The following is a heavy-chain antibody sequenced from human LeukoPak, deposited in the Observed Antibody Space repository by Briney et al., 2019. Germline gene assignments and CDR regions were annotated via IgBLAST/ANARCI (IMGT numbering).Heavy chain of an antibody. CDR3: AHLYYYDSSAYGFDY. Sequence: SGPTLVKPTQTLTLTCTFSGFSLNTTGVGVGWIRQPPGKALEWLALIYWDDDKRYSPSLKSRLTITKDTSKNQVVLTMTNIDLVDTATYYCAHLYYYDSSAYGFDYWGQGTLVTVSS. CDR1: GFSLNTTGVG. V-gene: IGHV2-5*02. D-gene: IGHD3-22*01. J-gene: IGHJ4*02. CDR2: IYWDDDK.